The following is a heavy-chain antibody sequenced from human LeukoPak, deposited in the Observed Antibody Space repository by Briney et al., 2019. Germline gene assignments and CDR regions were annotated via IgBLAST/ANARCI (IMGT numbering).Heavy chain of an antibody. CDR1: GGTFSSYA. CDR2: IIPIFGTA. D-gene: IGHD2-21*02. J-gene: IGHJ5*02. V-gene: IGHV1-69*13. Sequence: ASVRHSCKAAGGTFSSYAISWVRQAPGQGLEWMGGIIPIFGTAKYAQKFQGRVTITADELTRTAYMELSSLRSEDTAVYYCARAPSLVVTASPWIGWFDPWGQGTLVTVSS. CDR3: ARAPSLVVTASPWIGWFDP.